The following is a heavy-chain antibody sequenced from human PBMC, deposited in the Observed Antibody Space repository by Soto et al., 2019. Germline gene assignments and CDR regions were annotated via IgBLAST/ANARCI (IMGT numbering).Heavy chain of an antibody. V-gene: IGHV4-31*03. D-gene: IGHD3-10*01. J-gene: IGHJ4*02. CDR3: ARHSASWPWFHY. CDR1: GGSISSGGYY. Sequence: QVQLQESGPGLVKPSQTLSLTCSVAGGSISSGGYYWSWIRQHPGQGLEWIGYIYYSGSTNYNPSLKSRVLISVDTSSNRFSLDLRSVTDADTAIYYCARHSASWPWFHYWGQGTLVTVSS. CDR2: IYYSGST.